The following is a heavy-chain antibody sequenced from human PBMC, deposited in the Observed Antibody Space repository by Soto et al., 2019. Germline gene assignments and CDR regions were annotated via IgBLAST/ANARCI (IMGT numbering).Heavy chain of an antibody. J-gene: IGHJ4*02. Sequence: EVQLVESGGGLVQPGRSLRLSCAASGFTFDDYAMHWVRQAPGKGLEWVSGISWNSGSIGYADSVKGRFTISRDNAKNSLYLQMNSLRAEDTALYYCAKDPNGYYGSFYFDYWGQGTLVTVSS. D-gene: IGHD4-17*01. CDR3: AKDPNGYYGSFYFDY. CDR1: GFTFDDYA. CDR2: ISWNSGSI. V-gene: IGHV3-9*01.